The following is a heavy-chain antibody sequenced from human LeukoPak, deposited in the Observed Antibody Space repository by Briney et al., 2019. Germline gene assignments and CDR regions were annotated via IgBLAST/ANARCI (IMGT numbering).Heavy chain of an antibody. V-gene: IGHV3-21*01. CDR3: ARDRSGYTFDD. Sequence: GGTLRLSCAASGFTFSSYSMNRVRHAPGKALEWVSSISTTSNYIYYADSVKGRFTISRDNAKNSLYLQMNSLRAEDTAVYYCARDRSGYTFDDWGQGTLVTVSS. CDR1: GFTFSSYS. CDR2: ISTTSNYI. J-gene: IGHJ4*02. D-gene: IGHD5-18*01.